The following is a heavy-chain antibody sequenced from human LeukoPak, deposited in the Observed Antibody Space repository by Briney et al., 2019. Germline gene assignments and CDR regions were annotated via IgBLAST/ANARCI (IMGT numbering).Heavy chain of an antibody. CDR1: GGTFSIYA. Sequence: GASVKVSSKASGGTFSIYAISWVPQAPGQGLEWMGGIIPNFGTANYAQKFQGRVTITAEKSTSTAYMELSSLRSEDTAVYYCARAARGQWLPDYYYYYYMDVGGKGTTVTVS. D-gene: IGHD6-19*01. CDR2: IIPNFGTA. V-gene: IGHV1-69*06. J-gene: IGHJ6*03. CDR3: ARAARGQWLPDYYYYYYMDV.